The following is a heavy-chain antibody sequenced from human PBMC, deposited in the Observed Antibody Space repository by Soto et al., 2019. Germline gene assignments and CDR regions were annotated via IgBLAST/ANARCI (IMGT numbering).Heavy chain of an antibody. V-gene: IGHV3-30-3*01. CDR1: GFTFSSYA. J-gene: IGHJ4*02. CDR2: ISYDGSNK. D-gene: IGHD6-19*01. CDR3: ARDRGGSSGWPPGY. Sequence: QVQLVESGGGVVRPGRSLRLSCAASGFTFSSYAMHWVRQAPGKGLEWVAVISYDGSNKYYADSVKGRFTISRDNSKNTLYLQMNSRRAEDTAVYYCARDRGGSSGWPPGYWGQGTLVTVSS.